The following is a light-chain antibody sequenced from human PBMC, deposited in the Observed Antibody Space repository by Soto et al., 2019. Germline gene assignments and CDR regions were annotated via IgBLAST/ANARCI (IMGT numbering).Light chain of an antibody. V-gene: IGLV1-47*01. CDR1: SSNIGSNY. Sequence: QSVLTQPPSASGTPGQRVTISCSGSSSNIGSNYVYWYQQLPGTAPKLLIYRNNQRPSGVPDRFSGSKSGTSASLAIGGLRSGDEADYYCAAWDDSLSGPVFGTGTKVPVL. CDR2: RNN. J-gene: IGLJ1*01. CDR3: AAWDDSLSGPV.